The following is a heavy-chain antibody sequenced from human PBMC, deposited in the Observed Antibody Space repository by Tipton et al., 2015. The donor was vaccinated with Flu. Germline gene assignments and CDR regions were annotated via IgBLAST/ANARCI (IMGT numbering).Heavy chain of an antibody. V-gene: IGHV4-4*07. CDR3: ARAAGYYYASDI. Sequence: GLVKPSETLSLICTVSGASISSDWWSWIRQPAGKGLEWIGRIQTSGSTNYNSSLKSRVTMSVDTSKNQFSLRLSSVTAADTAVYYCARAAGYYYASDIWGQGTKVTVSS. J-gene: IGHJ3*02. CDR2: IQTSGST. CDR1: GASISSDW. D-gene: IGHD3-10*01.